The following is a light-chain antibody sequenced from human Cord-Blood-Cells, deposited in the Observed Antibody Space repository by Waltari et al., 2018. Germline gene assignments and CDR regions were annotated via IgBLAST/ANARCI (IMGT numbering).Light chain of an antibody. Sequence: QSALTQPASVSGSPGQSITISCPGTSSDVGGYNYVSWYQQHPGKAPKLMIYEVSKRPSGVSNLFSGSKSGNTASLTISGLQAEDEADYYCSSYTSSSTLVFGGGTKLTVL. CDR1: SSDVGGYNY. J-gene: IGLJ2*01. CDR2: EVS. CDR3: SSYTSSSTLV. V-gene: IGLV2-14*01.